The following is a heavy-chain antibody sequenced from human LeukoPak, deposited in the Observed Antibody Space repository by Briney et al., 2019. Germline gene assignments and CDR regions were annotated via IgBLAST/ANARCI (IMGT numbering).Heavy chain of an antibody. CDR2: IYHSGST. J-gene: IGHJ6*02. V-gene: IGHV4-30-2*01. Sequence: SQTLSLTCTVSGGSISSGGYYWSWNRQPPGKGLEWIGYIYHSGSTYYNPSLKSRVTISVDRSKNQFSLKVTSVTAADTAVYYCARLAQMTMVRGQSYYYRSMDVWGQGTTVTVSS. D-gene: IGHD3-10*01. CDR3: ARLAQMTMVRGQSYYYRSMDV. CDR1: GGSISSGGYY.